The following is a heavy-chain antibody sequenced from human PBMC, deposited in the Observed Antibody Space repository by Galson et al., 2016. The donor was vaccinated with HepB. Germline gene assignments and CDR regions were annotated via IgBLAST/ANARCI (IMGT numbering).Heavy chain of an antibody. D-gene: IGHD3-16*02. CDR3: ARVQTFFDYIWGTSRPRYFDY. CDR2: IYSGGST. V-gene: IGHV3-53*01. CDR1: GFAVRSNF. Sequence: SLRLSCAVSGFAVRSNFMAWVRQAPGKGLEWVSLIYSGGSTYYADSVRGRFTISRDISKNPLFLEMLRLRAEDTAVYSCARVQTFFDYIWGTSRPRYFDYWGQGTLVTVSS. J-gene: IGHJ4*02.